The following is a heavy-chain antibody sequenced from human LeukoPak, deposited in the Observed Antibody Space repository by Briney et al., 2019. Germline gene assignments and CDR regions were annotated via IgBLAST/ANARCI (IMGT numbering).Heavy chain of an antibody. CDR3: VRDIITDRPGNYFDP. CDR2: INSEGSST. V-gene: IGHV3-74*01. D-gene: IGHD6-6*01. J-gene: IGHJ5*02. Sequence: GGSLRLSCAASGLTFSRYWMYWVRQAPGKGLMWVSRINSEGSSTNYADSVKGRFTISRDNAKNTVYLQMNSLRAEDTAVYYCVRDIITDRPGNYFDPWGQGTLVTVSS. CDR1: GLTFSRYW.